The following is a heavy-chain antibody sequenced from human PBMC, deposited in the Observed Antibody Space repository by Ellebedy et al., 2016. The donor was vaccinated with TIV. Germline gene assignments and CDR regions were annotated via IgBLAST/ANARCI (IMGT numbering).Heavy chain of an antibody. CDR1: GGSFSDYY. J-gene: IGHJ4*02. CDR3: ARRVGSYGV. Sequence: MPSETLSLTCAVYGGSFSDYYWGWIRQPPGKGLEWIGEITHSGSTSYNPSLKSRVTISVDTSKNQFSLKLNSLTAADTAVYYCARRVGSYGVWGQGTLVTVSS. CDR2: ITHSGST. V-gene: IGHV4-34*01. D-gene: IGHD1-26*01.